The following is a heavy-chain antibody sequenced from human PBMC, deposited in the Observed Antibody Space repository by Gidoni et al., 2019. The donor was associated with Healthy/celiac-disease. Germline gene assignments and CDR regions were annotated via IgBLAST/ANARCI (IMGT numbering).Heavy chain of an antibody. D-gene: IGHD4-17*01. CDR2: ISSRSSTI. CDR1: GFTFSSYS. CDR3: AREFRLGYGDYPPLGVVYYYGMDV. V-gene: IGHV3-48*02. Sequence: EVQLVESGGGLVQPGGSLRLSCAASGFTFSSYSMNWFRQAPGKGLELVSYISSRSSTIYYADSVKGRFTISRDNAKNSLYLQMNSLRDEDTAVYYCAREFRLGYGDYPPLGVVYYYGMDVWGQGTTVTVSS. J-gene: IGHJ6*02.